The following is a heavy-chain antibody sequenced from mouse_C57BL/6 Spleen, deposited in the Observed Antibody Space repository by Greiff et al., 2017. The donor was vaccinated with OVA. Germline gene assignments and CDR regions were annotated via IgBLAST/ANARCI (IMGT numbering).Heavy chain of an antibody. CDR3: ARDDGYPY. CDR1: GYAFSSSW. V-gene: IGHV1-82*01. Sequence: LQESGPELVKPGASVKISCKASGYAFSSSWMNWVKQRPGKGLEWIGRIYPGDGDTNYNGKFKGKATLTADKSSSTAYMQLSSLTSEDSAVYFCARDDGYPYWGQGTTLTVSS. CDR2: IYPGDGDT. D-gene: IGHD2-3*01. J-gene: IGHJ2*01.